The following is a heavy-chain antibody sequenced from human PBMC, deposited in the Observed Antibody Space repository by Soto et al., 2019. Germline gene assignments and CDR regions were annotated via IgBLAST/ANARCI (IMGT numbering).Heavy chain of an antibody. CDR1: GFTFSSYS. Sequence: GGSLRLSCAASGFTFSSYSMNWVRQAPGKGLEWVSSISSSSSYIYYADSVKGRFTISRDNAKNSLYLQMNSLRAEDTAVYYCARDSGMAITGDPYYFDYWGQGTLVTVSS. CDR3: ARDSGMAITGDPYYFDY. J-gene: IGHJ4*02. D-gene: IGHD7-27*01. V-gene: IGHV3-21*01. CDR2: ISSSSSYI.